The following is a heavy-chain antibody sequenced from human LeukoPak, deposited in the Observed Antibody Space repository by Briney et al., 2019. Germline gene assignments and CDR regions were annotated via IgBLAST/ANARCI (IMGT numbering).Heavy chain of an antibody. CDR1: GFTFSTYG. D-gene: IGHD4-23*01. CDR2: ITASVGTT. V-gene: IGHV3-23*01. CDR3: AKRSDYGGNWNHFDY. J-gene: IGHJ4*02. Sequence: GGSLTLPCAASGFTFSTYGMSWVRQAPGKGLEGVSSITASVGTTYYADSVKGRFTISRDNYKNTLYLQMNSLRAEDTAVYYCAKRSDYGGNWNHFDYWGQGTLVTVSS.